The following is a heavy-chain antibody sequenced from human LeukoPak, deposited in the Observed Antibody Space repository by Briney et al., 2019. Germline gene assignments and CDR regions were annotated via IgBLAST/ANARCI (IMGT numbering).Heavy chain of an antibody. Sequence: SETLSLTCAVYGGFFSGYYWSWIRQPPGKGLEWIGEINHSGSTNYNPSLKSRVTISVDTSKNQFSLKLSSVTAADTAVYYCARSYTVTTSLWVYYYYYMDVWGKGTTVTVSS. D-gene: IGHD4-11*01. CDR3: ARSYTVTTSLWVYYYYYMDV. CDR2: INHSGST. J-gene: IGHJ6*03. V-gene: IGHV4-34*01. CDR1: GGFFSGYY.